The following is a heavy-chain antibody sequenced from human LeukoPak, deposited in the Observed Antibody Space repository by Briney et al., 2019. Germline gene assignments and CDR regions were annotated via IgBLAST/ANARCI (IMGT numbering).Heavy chain of an antibody. J-gene: IGHJ4*02. D-gene: IGHD1-26*01. CDR3: AKARYSGSPALDF. Sequence: PGGSLRLSCAASGFTFSSNGMHWVRHTPGKGLDWVAFTRYDESKTFYGDSVRGRFTISRDNSKNTLYLQMNSLTTDDSAVYYCAKARYSGSPALDFWGQGTLVTVSS. V-gene: IGHV3-30*02. CDR1: GFTFSSNG. CDR2: TRYDESKT.